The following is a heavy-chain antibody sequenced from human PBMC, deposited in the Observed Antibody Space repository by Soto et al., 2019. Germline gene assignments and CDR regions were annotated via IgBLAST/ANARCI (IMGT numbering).Heavy chain of an antibody. D-gene: IGHD3-16*01. CDR2: ISSSGSTI. CDR1: GFTFSDYY. Sequence: PGGSPGLFCAASGFTFSDYYMSWIRQAPGKGLEWVSYISSSGSTIYYADSVKGRFTISRDNAKNSLYLQMNSLRAEDTAVYYCARDLTLGGELQPYYYYYGMDVWGQGTTVTVSS. V-gene: IGHV3-11*01. J-gene: IGHJ6*02. CDR3: ARDLTLGGELQPYYYYYGMDV.